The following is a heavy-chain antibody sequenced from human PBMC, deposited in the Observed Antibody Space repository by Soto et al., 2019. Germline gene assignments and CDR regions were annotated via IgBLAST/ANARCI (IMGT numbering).Heavy chain of an antibody. J-gene: IGHJ5*02. D-gene: IGHD6-13*01. CDR2: IIPIFGTA. CDR3: ARTYSSSWYEGNWFDP. Sequence: ASVKVSCKASGGTFSSYAISWVRRAPGQGLEWMGGIIPIFGTANYAQKFQGRVTITADESTSTAYMELSSLRSEDTAVYYCARTYSSSWYEGNWFDPWGQGTLVTVSS. CDR1: GGTFSSYA. V-gene: IGHV1-69*13.